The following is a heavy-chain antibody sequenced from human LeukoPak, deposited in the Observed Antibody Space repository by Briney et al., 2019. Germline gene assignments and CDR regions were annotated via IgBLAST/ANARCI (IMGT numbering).Heavy chain of an antibody. CDR2: FDPEDGET. CDR3: ATAEAVAEGMDV. Sequence: ASVKVSCKVSGYTLTELSMHWVRQAPGKGLEWMGGFDPEDGETIYAQKFQGRVTMTEDTSTDTAYMELSSLRSEDTAVYYCATAEAVAEGMDVWSQGTTVTVYS. V-gene: IGHV1-24*01. D-gene: IGHD6-19*01. J-gene: IGHJ6*02. CDR1: GYTLTELS.